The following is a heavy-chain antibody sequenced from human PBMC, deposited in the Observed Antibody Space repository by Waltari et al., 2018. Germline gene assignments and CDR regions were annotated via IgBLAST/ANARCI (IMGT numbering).Heavy chain of an antibody. V-gene: IGHV3-53*01. CDR2: IDSEGHT. Sequence: EVQVEESGGDLIQPGGSLSLSCAVSGFTVSNGYMSWFRQAPGKGLGGVSIIDSEGHTNYADSVKDRFIISRDNSKNTVDLQMNSLRVEDTAMYYCTRDRGAPATAMGFDSWGQGTLVTVSS. J-gene: IGHJ4*02. CDR3: TRDRGAPATAMGFDS. CDR1: GFTVSNGY. D-gene: IGHD5-18*01.